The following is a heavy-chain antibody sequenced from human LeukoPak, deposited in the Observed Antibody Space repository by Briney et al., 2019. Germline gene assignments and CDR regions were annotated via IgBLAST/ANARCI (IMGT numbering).Heavy chain of an antibody. CDR2: INHSGST. J-gene: IGHJ4*02. V-gene: IGHV4-34*01. CDR1: GGSFSGYY. CDR3: ARGRYYDSSGYYWDY. D-gene: IGHD3-22*01. Sequence: PSETLSPTCAVYGGSFSGYYWSWIRQPPGKGLEWIGEINHSGSTNYNPSLKSRVTISVDTSKNQFSLKLSSVTAADTAVYYWARGRYYDSSGYYWDYWGQGTLVTVSS.